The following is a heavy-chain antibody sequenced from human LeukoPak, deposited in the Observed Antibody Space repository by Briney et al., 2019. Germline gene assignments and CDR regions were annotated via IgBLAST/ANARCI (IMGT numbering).Heavy chain of an antibody. J-gene: IGHJ3*02. CDR2: VSGSIGST. CDR1: GYTFSSYA. CDR3: AKDRPNLPPIAPEDAFDI. Sequence: GGSLRLSCAASGYTFSSYAMNWVRQAPGKGLEWVSAVSGSIGSTYYADSVKGRFTISRDNSKNTLYLQMNSPSAEDTAVYYCAKDRPNLPPIAPEDAFDIWGQGTMVTVSS. D-gene: IGHD1-14*01. V-gene: IGHV3-23*01.